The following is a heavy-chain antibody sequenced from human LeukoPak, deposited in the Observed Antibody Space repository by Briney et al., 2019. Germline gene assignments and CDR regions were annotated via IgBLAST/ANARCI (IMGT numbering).Heavy chain of an antibody. Sequence: PSMTMSLTCAMSGGYSNSSSSYYWGWIRQPQRKGLEWIRSIYYSGSTYHNPSLKSRVTISVDTSKNQFSLKLSSVTAADTAVYHCARLPMAMGVFDYWGQGTLVTVSS. CDR2: IYYSGST. J-gene: IGHJ4*02. CDR1: GGYSNSSSSYY. D-gene: IGHD3-10*01. V-gene: IGHV4-39*01. CDR3: ARLPMAMGVFDY.